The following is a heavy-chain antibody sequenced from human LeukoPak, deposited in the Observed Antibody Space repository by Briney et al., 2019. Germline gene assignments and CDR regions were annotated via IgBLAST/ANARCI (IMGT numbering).Heavy chain of an antibody. Sequence: GASVKVSCKASGGTFSSYAISWVRQAPGQGLEWMGRIIPILGIANYAQKFQGRVTITADKSTSTAYMELSSLRSEDTAVYYCARDHALAYCGGDCGAFDIWGQGTMVTVSS. CDR2: IIPILGIA. CDR1: GGTFSSYA. D-gene: IGHD2-21*02. J-gene: IGHJ3*02. V-gene: IGHV1-69*04. CDR3: ARDHALAYCGGDCGAFDI.